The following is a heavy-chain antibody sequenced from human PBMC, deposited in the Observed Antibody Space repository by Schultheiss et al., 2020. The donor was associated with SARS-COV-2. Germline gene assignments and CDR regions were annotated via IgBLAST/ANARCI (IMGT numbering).Heavy chain of an antibody. CDR3: ARPSRRGAAVAGTRGNDFPH. Sequence: GGSLRLSCAASGFTFDDYAMHWVRQAPGKGLEWVSGISWNSGNIGYADSVKGRFTISRVNAKNSLYLQMNTLRAEDTAVYSCARPSRRGAAVAGTRGNDFPHWGQGSLVTVSS. D-gene: IGHD6-19*01. CDR2: ISWNSGNI. J-gene: IGHJ1*01. V-gene: IGHV3-9*01. CDR1: GFTFDDYA.